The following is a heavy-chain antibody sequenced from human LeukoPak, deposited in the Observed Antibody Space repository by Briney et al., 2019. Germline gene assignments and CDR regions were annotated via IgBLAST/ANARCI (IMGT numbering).Heavy chain of an antibody. V-gene: IGHV1-2*02. J-gene: IGHJ5*02. CDR3: ARVPPGVAVAGTEVVYWFDP. CDR1: GYTFTGYY. Sequence: VASVKVSCKASGYTFTGYYMHWVRQAPGQGLEWMGWISPNSGGTNYSQKFRGRVTMTGDTSISTDYMELSRLRCDDTAVYYCARVPPGVAVAGTEVVYWFDPWGQGTLVTVSS. CDR2: ISPNSGGT. D-gene: IGHD6-19*01.